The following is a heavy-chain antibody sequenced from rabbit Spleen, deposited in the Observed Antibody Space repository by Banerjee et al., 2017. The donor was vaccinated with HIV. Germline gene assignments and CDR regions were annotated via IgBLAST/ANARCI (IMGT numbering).Heavy chain of an antibody. CDR1: GFSFSSGYD. CDR2: IYSAIGYT. V-gene: IGHV1S45*01. D-gene: IGHD4-1*01. J-gene: IGHJ4*01. CDR3: ARETSSGWGIVSFYFSL. Sequence: QEQLEQSGGDLVKPEGSLTLTCTASGFSFSSGYDMCWVRQAPGKGLEWIGYIYSAIGYTYSASWAKGRFTISKTSSTTVSLQMTSLTVADTATYFCARETSSGWGIVSFYFSLWGPGPLVSV.